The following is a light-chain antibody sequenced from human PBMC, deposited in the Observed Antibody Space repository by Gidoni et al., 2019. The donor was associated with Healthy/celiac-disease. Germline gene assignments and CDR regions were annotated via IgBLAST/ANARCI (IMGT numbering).Light chain of an antibody. J-gene: IGLJ1*01. Sequence: QSVLTQPPSVSGAPGQRVTSSCTGSSSNIGAGYDVHWYHQLPGTAPKLLIYGNSNRPSGVPDRFSGSKSGTSASLAITGLQAEDEADYYCQSYDSSLSGWVFGTATNVTVL. CDR1: SSNIGAGYD. CDR3: QSYDSSLSGWV. V-gene: IGLV1-40*01. CDR2: GNS.